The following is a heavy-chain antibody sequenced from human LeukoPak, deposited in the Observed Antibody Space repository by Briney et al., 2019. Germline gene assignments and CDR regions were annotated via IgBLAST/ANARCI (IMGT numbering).Heavy chain of an antibody. CDR3: ARDLVPDYDFWSGYYSYFDY. J-gene: IGHJ4*02. Sequence: GGPLRLSCAASGFTFSRYSMNWVRQAPGKGLEWVSSISSSTSYIFYADSVKGRFTISRDNAKNSLYLQMNSLRAEDTAVYYCARDLVPDYDFWSGYYSYFDYWGQGTLVTVSS. CDR1: GFTFSRYS. D-gene: IGHD3-3*01. V-gene: IGHV3-21*01. CDR2: ISSSTSYI.